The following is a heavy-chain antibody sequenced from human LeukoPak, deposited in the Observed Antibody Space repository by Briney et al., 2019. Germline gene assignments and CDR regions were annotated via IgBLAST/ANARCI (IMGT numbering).Heavy chain of an antibody. Sequence: TGGSLRLSCAASGFTFSSYWMYWVRQAPGKGLVWVSRINSDGKTTNYADSVKGRCTISRDNAKNTLYLQMNSLRAEDTAVYYCARDITLTRGGRSDYWGQGTLVTVSA. CDR2: INSDGKTT. CDR3: ARDITLTRGGRSDY. V-gene: IGHV3-74*01. D-gene: IGHD3-10*01. CDR1: GFTFSSYW. J-gene: IGHJ4*02.